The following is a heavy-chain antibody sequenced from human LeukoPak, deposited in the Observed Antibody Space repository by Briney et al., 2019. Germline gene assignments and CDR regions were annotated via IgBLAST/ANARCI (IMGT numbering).Heavy chain of an antibody. V-gene: IGHV1-18*01. CDR3: ASPLLYGMSAFDI. Sequence: ASVKVSSKASGYTFTSYGISWVRQAPGQGLEWMGWISAYNGNTNYAQKLQGRVTMTTDTSTSTAYMELRSLRSDDTAVYYCASPLLYGMSAFDIWGQRTMVTVSS. D-gene: IGHD2-2*02. J-gene: IGHJ3*02. CDR1: GYTFTSYG. CDR2: ISAYNGNT.